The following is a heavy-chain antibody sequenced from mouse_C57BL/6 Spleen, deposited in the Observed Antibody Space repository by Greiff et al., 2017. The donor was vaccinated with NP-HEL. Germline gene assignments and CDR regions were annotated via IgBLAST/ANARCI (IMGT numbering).Heavy chain of an antibody. Sequence: VHVKQSGPELVKPGASVKMSCKASGYTFTDYNMHWVKQSHGKSLEWIGYINPNNGGTSYNQKFKGKATLTVNKSSSTAYMELRSLTSEDSAVYYCAKGRLLQWPDWGQGTTLTVSS. CDR3: AKGRLLQWPD. V-gene: IGHV1-22*01. CDR2: INPNNGGT. D-gene: IGHD2-1*01. CDR1: GYTFTDYN. J-gene: IGHJ2*01.